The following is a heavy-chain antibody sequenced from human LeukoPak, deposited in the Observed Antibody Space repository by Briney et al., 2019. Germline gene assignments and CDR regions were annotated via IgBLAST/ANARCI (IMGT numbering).Heavy chain of an antibody. V-gene: IGHV3-11*01. CDR2: ISISGSDT. CDR3: ARGNNTFEMATLALDH. CDR1: GFAFSDYY. D-gene: IGHD5-24*01. J-gene: IGHJ4*02. Sequence: GGSLRLSCAASGFAFSDYYMSWIRQAPGKGLDWLSYISISGSDTFYADSVSGRFTISSDNAKNSLFLQMNSLRVEDTAVYYCARGNNTFEMATLALDHWGQGALVTVSS.